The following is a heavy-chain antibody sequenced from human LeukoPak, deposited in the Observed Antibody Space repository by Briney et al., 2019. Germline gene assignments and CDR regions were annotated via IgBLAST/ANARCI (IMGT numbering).Heavy chain of an antibody. D-gene: IGHD4-11*01. CDR3: ARGDDYSNFFDF. J-gene: IGHJ4*02. CDR1: GVTVSSNY. Sequence: PGGSLRLSCAASGVTVSSNYMSWVRQAPGKGLEWVSIIYSGGSTYYADSVKGRFTISRDNSKNTLYLQMNSLRAEDTAVYYCARGDDYSNFFDFWGQGTLVTVSS. V-gene: IGHV3-53*01. CDR2: IYSGGST.